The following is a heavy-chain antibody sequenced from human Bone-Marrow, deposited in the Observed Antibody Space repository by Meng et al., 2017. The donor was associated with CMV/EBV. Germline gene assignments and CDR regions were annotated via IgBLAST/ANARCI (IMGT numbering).Heavy chain of an antibody. CDR3: AREVAGYDFWSDRYRGGNWLDP. D-gene: IGHD3-3*01. CDR1: GFTFSSYA. V-gene: IGHV3-30-3*01. J-gene: IGHJ5*02. Sequence: GESLKISCAASGFTFSSYAMHWVRQAPGKGLEWVAVISYDGSNKYYADSVKGRFTISRDNSKNTLYLQMNSLRAEDTAVYYCAREVAGYDFWSDRYRGGNWLDPWGQGTLVTVSS. CDR2: ISYDGSNK.